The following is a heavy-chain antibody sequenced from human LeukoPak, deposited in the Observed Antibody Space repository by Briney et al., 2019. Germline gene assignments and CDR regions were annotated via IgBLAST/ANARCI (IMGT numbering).Heavy chain of an antibody. CDR3: AREWLQSVFDP. D-gene: IGHD5-24*01. CDR2: IYYSGTT. V-gene: IGHV4-59*01. CDR1: GGSINDYY. Sequence: PSETLSLTCTVSGGSINDYYWSWIRQPPGEGLEWIGNIYYSGTTSYNPSLESRVIISVDTSKNQFSLKLNSVTAADTAVYYCAREWLQSVFDPWGQGTLVTVSS. J-gene: IGHJ5*02.